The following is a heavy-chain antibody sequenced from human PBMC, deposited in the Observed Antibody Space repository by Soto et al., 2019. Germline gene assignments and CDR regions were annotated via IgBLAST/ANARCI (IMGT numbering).Heavy chain of an antibody. CDR2: ISAYNGNT. V-gene: IGHV1-18*04. CDR3: ARARYSSSWYGRGYYYYGMDV. J-gene: IGHJ6*02. Sequence: QVQLVQSGAEVKKPGASVKVSCKASGYTFTSYGISWVRQAPGQGLEWMGWISAYNGNTNYAQKLQGRVTMTTDTSTSTAYMELRSLRYDDTAVYYCARARYSSSWYGRGYYYYGMDVWGQGTTVTVSS. D-gene: IGHD6-13*01. CDR1: GYTFTSYG.